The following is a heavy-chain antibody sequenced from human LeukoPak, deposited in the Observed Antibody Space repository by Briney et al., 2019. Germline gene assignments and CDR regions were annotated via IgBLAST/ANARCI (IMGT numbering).Heavy chain of an antibody. CDR3: ARFGLGKHIELAGIPFDI. J-gene: IGHJ3*02. Sequence: ASVKVSCKASGYSFTSNVISWVRQAPGQGLEWMGWISAYNGSTNYAQKLQGRVTMTTDRSTSKNYMEMRSLRSHATAVYSCARFGLGKHIELAGIPFDIWGQGTMVTVSS. CDR1: GYSFTSNV. V-gene: IGHV1-18*01. D-gene: IGHD6-19*01. CDR2: ISAYNGST.